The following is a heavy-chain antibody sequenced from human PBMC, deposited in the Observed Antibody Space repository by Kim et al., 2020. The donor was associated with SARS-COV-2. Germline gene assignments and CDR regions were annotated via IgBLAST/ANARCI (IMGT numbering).Heavy chain of an antibody. Sequence: SETLSLTCTVSGYSISSGYYWGWIRQPPGKGLEWIGSIYHSGSTYYTPSLKSRVTISVDTSKNQFSLKLSSVTAADTAVYYCALYYDILTGQPLSAFDIWGQGTMVTVSS. CDR2: IYHSGST. CDR1: GYSISSGYY. J-gene: IGHJ3*02. CDR3: ALYYDILTGQPLSAFDI. V-gene: IGHV4-38-2*02. D-gene: IGHD3-9*01.